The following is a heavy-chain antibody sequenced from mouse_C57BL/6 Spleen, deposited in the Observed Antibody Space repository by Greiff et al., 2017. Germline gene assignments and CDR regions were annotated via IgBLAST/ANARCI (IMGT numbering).Heavy chain of an antibody. CDR2: INPSNGGT. V-gene: IGHV1-53*01. D-gene: IGHD1-1*01. CDR1: GYTFTSYW. CDR3: ARWDYYGSSPFDY. Sequence: QVQLQQPGTELVKPGASVKLSCKASGYTFTSYWMHWVKQRPGQGLEWIGNINPSNGGTNYNAKFKSKATLTVDKSSSTAYMQHSSLTSEDSAVYYCARWDYYGSSPFDYWGQGTTLTVSS. J-gene: IGHJ2*01.